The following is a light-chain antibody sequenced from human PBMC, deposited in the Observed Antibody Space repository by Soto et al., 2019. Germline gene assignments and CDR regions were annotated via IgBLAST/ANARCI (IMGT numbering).Light chain of an antibody. CDR2: DVS. V-gene: IGLV2-14*01. CDR3: SSYTSSSTVV. Sequence: QSGLTQPASVSGSPGQSITISCTGTSSDVGGYNYVCWYQQHPGKAPKLIIYDVSNRPSGVSNRFSGSKSGNTASLSISGLQAEDEADYYCSSYTSSSTVVFGGGTKLTVL. CDR1: SSDVGGYNY. J-gene: IGLJ3*02.